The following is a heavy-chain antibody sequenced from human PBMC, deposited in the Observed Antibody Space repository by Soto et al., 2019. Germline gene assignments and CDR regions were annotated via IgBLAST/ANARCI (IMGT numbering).Heavy chain of an antibody. CDR3: VSDRGYGHASVPYS. J-gene: IGHJ4*02. CDR1: GFAFSSYG. CDR2: ISYDGGLQ. V-gene: IGHV3-30*03. D-gene: IGHD5-18*01. Sequence: QAQLVESGGGVVQPGRSLRLSCAASGFAFSSYGMHWVRQAPGTGLEWVAVISYDGGLQHYADSVKGRFTISRDNSKNMVLLQRSSLSAEDTAVYYCVSDRGYGHASVPYSWGQGTLVSVSS.